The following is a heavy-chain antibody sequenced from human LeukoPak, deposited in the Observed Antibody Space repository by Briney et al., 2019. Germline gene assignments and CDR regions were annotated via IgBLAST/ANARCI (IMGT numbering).Heavy chain of an antibody. J-gene: IGHJ6*02. D-gene: IGHD5-12*01. CDR2: INHSGST. V-gene: IGHV4-34*01. CDR1: GGSFSGYY. CDR3: ARFASYSGYDPSYYYYGMDV. Sequence: SETLSLTCAVYGGSFSGYYWSWIRQPPGKGLEWIGEINHSGSTNYNPSLKSRVTISVDTSKNQFSLKLSSVTAADTAVYYCARFASYSGYDPSYYYYGMDVWGQGTTVTVSS.